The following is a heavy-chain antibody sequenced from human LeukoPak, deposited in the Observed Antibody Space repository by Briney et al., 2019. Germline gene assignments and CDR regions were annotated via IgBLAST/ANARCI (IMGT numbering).Heavy chain of an antibody. CDR3: ARSLRVRGVPDYMDV. CDR1: GFTVSSNY. CDR2: IYKNAIT. J-gene: IGHJ6*03. Sequence: PGGSLRLSCAASGFTVSSNYMTWVRQAPGKGLEWVSVIYKNAITFHADTAKGRFTISRDNSKNTLYLQMNNLRADDTAVYYCARSLRVRGVPDYMDVWGKGTTVTVSS. D-gene: IGHD3-10*01. V-gene: IGHV3-53*01.